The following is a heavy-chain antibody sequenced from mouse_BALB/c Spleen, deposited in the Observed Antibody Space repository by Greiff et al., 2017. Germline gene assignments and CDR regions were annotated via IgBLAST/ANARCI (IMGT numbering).Heavy chain of an antibody. CDR2: ISYSGST. J-gene: IGHJ4*01. CDR1: GYSITSDYA. Sequence: EVQLQQSGPGLVKPSQSLSLTCTVTGYSITSDYAWNWIRQFPGNKLEWMGYISYSGSTSYNPSLKSRISITRDTSKNQFFLQLNSVTTEDTATYYCARGIYYGNPAYAMDYWGQGTSVTVSS. D-gene: IGHD2-1*01. CDR3: ARGIYYGNPAYAMDY. V-gene: IGHV3-2*02.